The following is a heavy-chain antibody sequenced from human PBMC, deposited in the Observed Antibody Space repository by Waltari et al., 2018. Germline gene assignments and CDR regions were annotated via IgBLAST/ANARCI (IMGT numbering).Heavy chain of an antibody. D-gene: IGHD3-10*01. V-gene: IGHV4-34*04. CDR3: ARSLKYQRRGGYGSGGSYCWFDP. CDR2: FNQWGRT. J-gene: IGHJ5*02. CDR1: GGSFSRYY. Sequence: QVQLQQWGAGLLKPSETLSLTCAVHGGSFSRYYWSWIRQPPGKGREWRGEFNQWGRTNISPSLYRRDADSVDGSMTQFCLKVRSLTAAETAVYCCARSLKYQRRGGYGSGGSYCWFDPWGQGTLVTVSS.